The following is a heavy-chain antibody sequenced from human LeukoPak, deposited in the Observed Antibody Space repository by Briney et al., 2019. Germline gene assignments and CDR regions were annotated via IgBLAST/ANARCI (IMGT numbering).Heavy chain of an antibody. CDR1: GGSVSSGSYY. CDR2: IYYSGST. CDR3: ARGRRGGYGMDV. J-gene: IGHJ6*02. Sequence: SETLSLTCTVSGGSVSSGSYYWSWIRQPPGKGLEWIGYIYYSGSTNYNPSLKSRVTISVDTSKNQFSLKLSSVTAADTAVYYCARGRRGGYGMDVWGQGTTVTVSS. V-gene: IGHV4-61*01.